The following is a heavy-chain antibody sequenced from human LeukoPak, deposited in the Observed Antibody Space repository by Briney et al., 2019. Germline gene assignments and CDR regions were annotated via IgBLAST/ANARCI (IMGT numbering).Heavy chain of an antibody. D-gene: IGHD1-26*01. CDR2: IYYSGST. CDR3: AAGGGYSAFDY. Sequence: SETLSLTCTVSGGSISSGDYYWSWIRQPPGKGLEWIGYIYYSGSTYYNPSLKSRVTISVDTSKNQFSLKLSSVTAADTAVYYCAAGGGYSAFDYWGQGTLVTVSS. CDR1: GGSISSGDYY. J-gene: IGHJ4*02. V-gene: IGHV4-30-4*01.